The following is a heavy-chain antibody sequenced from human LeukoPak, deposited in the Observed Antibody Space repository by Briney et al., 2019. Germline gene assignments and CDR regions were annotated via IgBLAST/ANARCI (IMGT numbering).Heavy chain of an antibody. CDR3: AKDNRFSAEYFQH. Sequence: GGSLRLSCAASGFTFSSYAMSWVSQAPGKGLEWVSAISGSGGSTYYADSVKGRFTISRDNAKNSLYLQMNSLRAEDTALYYCAKDNRFSAEYFQHWGQGTLVTVSS. J-gene: IGHJ1*01. D-gene: IGHD1-14*01. CDR2: ISGSGGST. CDR1: GFTFSSYA. V-gene: IGHV3-23*01.